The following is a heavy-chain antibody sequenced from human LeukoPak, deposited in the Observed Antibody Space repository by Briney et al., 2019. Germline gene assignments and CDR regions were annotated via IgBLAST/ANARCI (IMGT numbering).Heavy chain of an antibody. Sequence: GESLKISCKGSGYSFTSYWISWVRQMPGKGLEWMGRIDPSDSYTNYSPSFQGHVTISADKSISTAYLQWSSLKASDTAMYYCARHDIVVVPAAMFNDIDYWGQGTLVTVSP. V-gene: IGHV5-10-1*01. CDR1: GYSFTSYW. CDR2: IDPSDSYT. J-gene: IGHJ4*02. CDR3: ARHDIVVVPAAMFNDIDY. D-gene: IGHD2-2*01.